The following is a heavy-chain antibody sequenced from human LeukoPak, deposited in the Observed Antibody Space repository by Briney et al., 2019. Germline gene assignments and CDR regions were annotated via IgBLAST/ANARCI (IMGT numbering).Heavy chain of an antibody. V-gene: IGHV4-59*12. D-gene: IGHD3-3*01. Sequence: PSETLSLTCTVSGGSISSYYWSWIRQPPGKGLEWIGYIYYSGSTNYNPSLKSRVTISVDTSKSQFSLKLSSVTAADTAVYYCARGRGAYYDFWSGYYSGWFDPWGQGTLVTVSS. CDR1: GGSISSYY. CDR2: IYYSGST. J-gene: IGHJ5*02. CDR3: ARGRGAYYDFWSGYYSGWFDP.